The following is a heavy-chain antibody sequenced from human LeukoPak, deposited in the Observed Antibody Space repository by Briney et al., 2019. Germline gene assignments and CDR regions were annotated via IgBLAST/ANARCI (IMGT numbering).Heavy chain of an antibody. CDR1: GYTFTGYY. V-gene: IGHV1-2*02. Sequence: GASVKVSCKASGYTFTGYYMHWVRQAPGQELEWMGWINPNSGGTNYAQKFQGRVTMTRDTSISTAYMELSRLRSDDTAVYYCARERGLSTRGNWFDPWGQGTLVTVSS. CDR2: INPNSGGT. J-gene: IGHJ5*02. CDR3: ARERGLSTRGNWFDP. D-gene: IGHD2/OR15-2a*01.